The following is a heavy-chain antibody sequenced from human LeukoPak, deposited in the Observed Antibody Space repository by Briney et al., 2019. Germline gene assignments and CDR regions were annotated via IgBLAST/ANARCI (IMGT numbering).Heavy chain of an antibody. CDR3: ASSDYPGIAAAGTVLYYYYGMDV. CDR1: GFTFSSYA. J-gene: IGHJ6*02. Sequence: GGSLRPSCAASGFTFSSYAMSWVRQAPGKGLEWVSAISGSGGSTYYADSVKGRFTISRDNSKNTLYLQMNSLRAEDTAVYYCASSDYPGIAAAGTVLYYYYGMDVWGQGTTVTVSS. D-gene: IGHD6-13*01. V-gene: IGHV3-23*01. CDR2: ISGSGGST.